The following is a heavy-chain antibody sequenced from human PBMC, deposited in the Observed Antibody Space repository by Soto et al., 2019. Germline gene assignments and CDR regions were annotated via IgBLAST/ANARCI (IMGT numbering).Heavy chain of an antibody. D-gene: IGHD2-2*01. CDR1: GYTFTSYG. V-gene: IGHV1-18*01. Sequence: QVQLVQSGAEVKKPGASVKVSCKASGYTFTSYGISWVRQAPGQGLEWMGWISAYNGNTNYAQKIQGRVTMTTDTTTTTDYMEVRSLRSYDTAVYYWARDRVVALANLLGYWGQGTLVTVSS. J-gene: IGHJ4*02. CDR2: ISAYNGNT. CDR3: ARDRVVALANLLGY.